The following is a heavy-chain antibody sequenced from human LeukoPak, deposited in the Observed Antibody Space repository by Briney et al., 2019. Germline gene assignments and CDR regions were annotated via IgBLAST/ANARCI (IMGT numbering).Heavy chain of an antibody. CDR1: GFTFSSYN. CDR3: ARDLSVGAKPNLGFDY. V-gene: IGHV3-21*01. Sequence: GGSLRLSCAASGFTFSSYNMNWVRQAPGKGLEWVSSISSSSAYIYYADSMKGRFTLSRDNAKNSLYLQMNSLRAEDTAIYYCARDLSVGAKPNLGFDYWGQGTLVTVSS. CDR2: ISSSSAYI. J-gene: IGHJ4*02. D-gene: IGHD1-26*01.